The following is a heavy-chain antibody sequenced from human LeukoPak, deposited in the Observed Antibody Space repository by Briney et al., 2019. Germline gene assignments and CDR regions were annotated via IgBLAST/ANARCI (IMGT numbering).Heavy chain of an antibody. D-gene: IGHD2-2*02. V-gene: IGHV4-31*03. CDR2: IYYSGST. CDR1: GGSISSGGNY. Sequence: PSETLSLTCTVSGGSISSGGNYWSWIRQHPGKGLEWIGYIYYSGSTYYNPSLKSRVTMSVDTSKNQFSLKLSSVTAADTAVYYCAREIRGYCSSTSCYTWFDPWGQGTLVTVSS. CDR3: AREIRGYCSSTSCYTWFDP. J-gene: IGHJ5*02.